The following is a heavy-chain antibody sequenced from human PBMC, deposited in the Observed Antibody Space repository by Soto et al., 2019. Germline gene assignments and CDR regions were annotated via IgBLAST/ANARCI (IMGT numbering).Heavy chain of an antibody. J-gene: IGHJ6*02. CDR3: ARYCSSTSCYYYYYGMDV. V-gene: IGHV4-4*07. CDR2: IYTSGST. CDR1: GGSISSYF. D-gene: IGHD2-2*01. Sequence: SETLSLTCTVSGGSISSYFWSWIRQPAGKGLEWIGRIYTSGSTNYNPSLKSRVTMSVDTSKNQFSLKLSSVTAADTAVYYCARYCSSTSCYYYYYGMDVWGQGTTVTVSS.